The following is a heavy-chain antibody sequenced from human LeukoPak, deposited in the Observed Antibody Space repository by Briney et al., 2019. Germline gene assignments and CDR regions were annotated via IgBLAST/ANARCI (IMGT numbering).Heavy chain of an antibody. D-gene: IGHD5-12*01. J-gene: IGHJ3*02. CDR3: ARVYGSGYDFRGAFDI. Sequence: SETLSLTCTVSGYSISSGYYWGWIRQPPGKGLEWIGSIHYSARIYYNPSLKSRVTISVDTSKNQFSLKLSSVTAADTAVYYCARVYGSGYDFRGAFDIWGQGTTVTVSS. V-gene: IGHV4-38-2*02. CDR2: IHYSARI. CDR1: GYSISSGYY.